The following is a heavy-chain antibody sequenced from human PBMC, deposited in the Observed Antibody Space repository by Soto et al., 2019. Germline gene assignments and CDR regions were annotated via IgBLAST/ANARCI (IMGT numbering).Heavy chain of an antibody. CDR1: GGSISSYY. D-gene: IGHD4-17*01. Sequence: SETLSLTCTVSGGSISSYYWSWIRQPPGKGLEWIGYIYYSGSTNYNPSLKSRVTISVDTSKNQFSLKLSSVTAADTAVYYCARDSLTHDYGDYIPGDVWGQGTTATVSS. V-gene: IGHV4-59*01. CDR3: ARDSLTHDYGDYIPGDV. CDR2: IYYSGST. J-gene: IGHJ6*02.